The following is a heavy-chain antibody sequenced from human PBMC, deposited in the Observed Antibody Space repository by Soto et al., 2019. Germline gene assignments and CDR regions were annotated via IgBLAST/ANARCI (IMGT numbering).Heavy chain of an antibody. Sequence: ASVKVSCKASGYTFTSYAMHWVRQAPGQRLEWMGWINAGNGNTKYSQKFQGRVTITRDTSASTAYMELSSLRSEDTAVYYCARDKVRTHYYGTARPSDWFDPWGQGTLVTVSS. CDR2: INAGNGNT. J-gene: IGHJ5*02. V-gene: IGHV1-3*01. D-gene: IGHD3-10*01. CDR3: ARDKVRTHYYGTARPSDWFDP. CDR1: GYTFTSYA.